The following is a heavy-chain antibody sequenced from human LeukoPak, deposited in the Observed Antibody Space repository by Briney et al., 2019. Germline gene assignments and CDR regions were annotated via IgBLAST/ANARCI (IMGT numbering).Heavy chain of an antibody. J-gene: IGHJ4*02. V-gene: IGHV1-2*02. CDR1: GYTFTGYY. Sequence: GASVKVSCKASGYTFTGYYMHWVRQAPGQGLEWMGWINPNSGGTSYAQKFQGRVTMTRDTSISTAYMELSGLRSDDTAVYYCARGREMATITNYRNFDYWGQGTLVTVSS. D-gene: IGHD5-24*01. CDR3: ARGREMATITNYRNFDY. CDR2: INPNSGGT.